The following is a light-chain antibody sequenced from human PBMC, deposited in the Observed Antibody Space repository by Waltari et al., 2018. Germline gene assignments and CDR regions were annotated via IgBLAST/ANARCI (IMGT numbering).Light chain of an antibody. CDR2: DVN. Sequence: QSALTQPRSVSGSPGQSVAISCTGTNSDVGGYNYVSWYQHHPGKAPKLMIYDVNKRPSGVRDRFSGSKSGTTSSLTISGLQAEDEAEYYCCSYAGSTSWLFGGGTKLTVL. V-gene: IGLV2-11*01. J-gene: IGLJ3*02. CDR3: CSYAGSTSWL. CDR1: NSDVGGYNY.